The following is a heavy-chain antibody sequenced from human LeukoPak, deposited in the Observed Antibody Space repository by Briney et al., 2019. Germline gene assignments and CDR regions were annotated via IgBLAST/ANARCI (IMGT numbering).Heavy chain of an antibody. Sequence: GGSLRLSCAASGFTFSSYWMHWVRQAPGKGLEWVANIKQDGSEKYYVDSVKGRFTISRDNAKNSLYLQMNSLRAEDTAVYYCARGHGVVAASDDAFDIWGQGTMVTVSS. V-gene: IGHV3-7*01. CDR2: IKQDGSEK. J-gene: IGHJ3*02. D-gene: IGHD2-2*01. CDR1: GFTFSSYW. CDR3: ARGHGVVAASDDAFDI.